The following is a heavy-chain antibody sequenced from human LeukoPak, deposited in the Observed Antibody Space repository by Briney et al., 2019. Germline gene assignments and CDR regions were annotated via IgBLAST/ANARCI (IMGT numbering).Heavy chain of an antibody. Sequence: PSETLSLTCTVSGGSISSYYWSWIRQPPGKGLEWIGYIYYSGSTNYNPSLKSRVTISVDTSKNQFSLKLSSVTAADTAVYYCARDGPYYYGSGRISYAFDIWGQGTMVTVSS. J-gene: IGHJ3*02. V-gene: IGHV4-59*01. CDR3: ARDGPYYYGSGRISYAFDI. CDR1: GGSISSYY. CDR2: IYYSGST. D-gene: IGHD3-10*01.